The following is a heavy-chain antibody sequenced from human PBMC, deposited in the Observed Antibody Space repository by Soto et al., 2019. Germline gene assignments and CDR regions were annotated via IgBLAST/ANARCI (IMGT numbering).Heavy chain of an antibody. V-gene: IGHV4-34*01. CDR2: INHSGSN. CDR3: ARGGSNDWQVAFDI. CDR1: GGSFGTYY. Sequence: SETLSLTCTVSGGSFGTYYYNWIRQSPGKGLEWIGEINHSGSNNYSPSLKSRVTMSLDTSKNQFSLKLTSVTAADTAVYYCARGGSNDWQVAFDIWGQGTMVTVSS. D-gene: IGHD3-9*01. J-gene: IGHJ3*02.